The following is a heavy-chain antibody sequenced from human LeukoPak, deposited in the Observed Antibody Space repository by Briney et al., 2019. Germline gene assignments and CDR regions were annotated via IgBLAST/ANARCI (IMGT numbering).Heavy chain of an antibody. CDR1: GFTFSSYG. D-gene: IGHD3-9*01. J-gene: IGHJ4*02. CDR2: IRYDGSNK. CDR3: VRFHDIAGYYPPDYFDY. V-gene: IGHV3-30*02. Sequence: GGSLRLSCAASGFTFSSYGMHWVRQAPGKGLEWVAFIRYDGSNKYYADSVKGRFTISRDNSKNTLYLQMNILSAEDSALYYCVRFHDIAGYYPPDYFDYWGQGTLVTVSS.